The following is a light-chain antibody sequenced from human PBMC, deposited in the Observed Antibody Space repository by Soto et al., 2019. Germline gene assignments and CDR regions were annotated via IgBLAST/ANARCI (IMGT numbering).Light chain of an antibody. J-gene: IGLJ1*01. CDR3: CSYAGSYTYV. V-gene: IGLV2-11*01. Sequence: ALTQPRSVSGSPGQSVTISCTGTSSDVGGYNYVSWYQQHPGKAPKLMIYDVSKRPSGVPDRFSGSKSGNTASLTISGLQAEDEAYYYCCSYAGSYTYVFGIGTKVTVL. CDR2: DVS. CDR1: SSDVGGYNY.